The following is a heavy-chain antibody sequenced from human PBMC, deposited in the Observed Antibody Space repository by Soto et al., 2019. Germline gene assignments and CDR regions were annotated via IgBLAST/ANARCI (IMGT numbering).Heavy chain of an antibody. V-gene: IGHV4-30-4*01. CDR1: GGSISSGDYY. CDR3: ARIEGAHTAMVLNSHFDY. Sequence: PSETLSLTCTVSGGSISSGDYYWSWIRQPPGKGLEWIGYIYYSGSTYYNPSLKSRVTISVDTSKNQFSLKLSSVTAADTAVYYCARIEGAHTAMVLNSHFDYWGQGTLVTVSS. J-gene: IGHJ4*02. D-gene: IGHD5-18*01. CDR2: IYYSGST.